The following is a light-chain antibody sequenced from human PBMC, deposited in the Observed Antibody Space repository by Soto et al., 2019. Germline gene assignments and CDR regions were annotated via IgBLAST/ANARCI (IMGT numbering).Light chain of an antibody. CDR1: QSISTW. CDR2: TAS. CDR3: QHYNRYSPYT. J-gene: IGKJ2*01. V-gene: IGKV1-5*03. Sequence: DIQMTQFPSTLSASIGDRVTITCRASQSISTWLAWYQQKAGKAPKLLIYTASSLETGVPSRFSGSGCGTEFPLTISSLQPDDFATYYCQHYNRYSPYTFGQGTRLEIK.